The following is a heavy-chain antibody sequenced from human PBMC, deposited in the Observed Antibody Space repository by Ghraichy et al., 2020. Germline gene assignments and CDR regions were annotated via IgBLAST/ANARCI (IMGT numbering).Heavy chain of an antibody. CDR1: GFTFSRYL. J-gene: IGHJ3*01. Sequence: GGSLRLSCVASGFTFSRYLMHWVRQAPGKGLVWVSRVYGDGSRIGYADSVKGRFTISRDNTQNTLYLQMNSLRVEDTAVYYCAIDGLYGGVWYDACDVWGERTMVTVSS. V-gene: IGHV3-74*01. D-gene: IGHD6-19*01. CDR3: AIDGLYGGVWYDACDV. CDR2: VYGDGSRI.